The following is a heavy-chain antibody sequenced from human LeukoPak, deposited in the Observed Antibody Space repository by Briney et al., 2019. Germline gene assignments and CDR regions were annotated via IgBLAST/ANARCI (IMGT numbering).Heavy chain of an antibody. CDR1: GFTFSSYS. D-gene: IGHD2-15*01. CDR3: AKQKGYCSGGSCYYSDY. CDR2: ISSSGSYI. J-gene: IGHJ4*02. V-gene: IGHV3-21*04. Sequence: GGSLRLSCAASGFTFSSYSMNWVRQAPGQGLGWVSSISSSGSYIYYADSVKGRFTISRDNSKNTLYLQMNSLRAEDTARYYCAKQKGYCSGGSCYYSDYWGQGTLVTVSS.